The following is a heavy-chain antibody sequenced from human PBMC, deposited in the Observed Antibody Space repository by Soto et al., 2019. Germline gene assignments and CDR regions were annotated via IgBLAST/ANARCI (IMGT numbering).Heavy chain of an antibody. CDR1: GFTFCNAW. CDR3: TADHGTSWNDY. V-gene: IGHV3-15*07. D-gene: IGHD6-13*01. J-gene: IGHJ4*02. CDR2: IKSTTDGGTT. Sequence: GGSLRLSCAASGFTFCNAWMNWVRKAPGKGLEWVAHIKSTTDGGTTDYAAPVKGRFIISRDDSKNTLYLQMNSLKTADTAVYYCTADHGTSWNDYWGQGTLVTVSS.